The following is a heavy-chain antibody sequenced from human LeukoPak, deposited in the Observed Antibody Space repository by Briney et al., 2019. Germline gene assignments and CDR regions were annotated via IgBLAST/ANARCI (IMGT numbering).Heavy chain of an antibody. CDR3: AKDGPYSYGYDY. J-gene: IGHJ4*02. CDR1: GFTFSSYS. CDR2: ISSSSSYI. Sequence: GGSLRLSCAASGFTFSSYSMNWVRQAPGKGLEWVSSISSSSSYIYYADSVKGRFTISRDNAKNSLYLQMNSLRAEDTAVYYCAKDGPYSYGYDYWGQGTLVTVSS. D-gene: IGHD5-18*01. V-gene: IGHV3-21*04.